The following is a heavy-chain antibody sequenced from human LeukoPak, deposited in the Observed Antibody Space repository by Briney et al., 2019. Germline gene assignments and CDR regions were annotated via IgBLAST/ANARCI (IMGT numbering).Heavy chain of an antibody. Sequence: GGSLRLSCAASGFTFSSYWMHWVRQAPGKGLVWVSRINSDGSSTSYADSVKGRFTISRDNAKNTLYLQMNSLRSDDTAVYYCARDQAYYYGSGKLNWFDPWGQGTLVTVSS. D-gene: IGHD3-10*01. CDR3: ARDQAYYYGSGKLNWFDP. V-gene: IGHV3-74*01. CDR2: INSDGSST. CDR1: GFTFSSYW. J-gene: IGHJ5*02.